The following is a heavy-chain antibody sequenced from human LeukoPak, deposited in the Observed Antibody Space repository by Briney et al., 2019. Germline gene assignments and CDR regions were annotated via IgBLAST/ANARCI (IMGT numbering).Heavy chain of an antibody. CDR1: GGSISSGSYY. V-gene: IGHV4-61*02. CDR3: TRDGESYSSSWYYNWFDP. CDR2: IYTSGGT. J-gene: IGHJ5*02. Sequence: PSQTLSLTCTVSGGSISSGSYYWSWIRQPAGKGLEWIGRIYTSGGTNYNPSLKSRVTISVDTSKNQFSLKLSSVTAADTAVYYCTRDGESYSSSWYYNWFDPWGQGTLVTVSS. D-gene: IGHD6-13*01.